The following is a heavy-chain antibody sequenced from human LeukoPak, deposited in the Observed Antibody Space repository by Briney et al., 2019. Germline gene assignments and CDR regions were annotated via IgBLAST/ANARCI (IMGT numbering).Heavy chain of an antibody. J-gene: IGHJ5*02. CDR2: INPNSGGT. D-gene: IGHD3-22*01. Sequence: ASVKVSCKASGYTFTGYYMHWVRQAPGQGLEWMGWINPNSGGTNYAQEFQGRVTMTRDTSISTAYMELSRLRSDDTAVYYCARAYYDSSGYYNWFDPWGQGTLVTVSS. CDR1: GYTFTGYY. V-gene: IGHV1-2*02. CDR3: ARAYYDSSGYYNWFDP.